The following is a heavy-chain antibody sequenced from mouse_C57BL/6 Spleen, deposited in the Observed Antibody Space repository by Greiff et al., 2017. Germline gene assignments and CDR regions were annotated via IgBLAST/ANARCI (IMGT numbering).Heavy chain of an antibody. D-gene: IGHD2-4*01. CDR1: GYSFTGYF. Sequence: VQLKESGPELVKPGDSVKISCKASGYSFTGYFMNWVMQSHGKSLEWIGRINPYNGDTFYNQKFKGKATLTVDKSSSTAHMELRSLTSEDSAVYYCAREDDYDNFAYWGQGTLVTVSA. CDR3: AREDDYDNFAY. CDR2: INPYNGDT. V-gene: IGHV1-20*01. J-gene: IGHJ3*01.